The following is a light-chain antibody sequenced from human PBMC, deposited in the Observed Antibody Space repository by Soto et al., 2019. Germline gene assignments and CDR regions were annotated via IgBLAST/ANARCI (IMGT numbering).Light chain of an antibody. CDR1: PSVSSS. Sequence: EIVMTQSPATLSVSPGERATLYCRASPSVSSSLAWYQQKPGHAHRLLIYDASTRATGIPARFSGSGSGTDFTLTISILQSEDFAIYYCQQYNNWPLTFGGGTTVEIK. J-gene: IGKJ4*01. CDR2: DAS. V-gene: IGKV3-15*01. CDR3: QQYNNWPLT.